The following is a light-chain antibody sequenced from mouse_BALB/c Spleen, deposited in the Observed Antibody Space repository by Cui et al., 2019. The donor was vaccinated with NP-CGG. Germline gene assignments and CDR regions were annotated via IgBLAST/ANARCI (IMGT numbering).Light chain of an antibody. CDR2: GTN. V-gene: IGLV1*01. J-gene: IGLJ1*01. CDR3: ALWYSNHWV. CDR1: TGAVTTSNY. Sequence: AVVTQESALTQSPGETVKLTCRSSTGAVTTSNYANWVQEKPDHLFTGLIGGTNNRAPGVPARFSGSLIGDKAALTITGAQTEDEAIYFCALWYSNHWVFGGGTKLTVL.